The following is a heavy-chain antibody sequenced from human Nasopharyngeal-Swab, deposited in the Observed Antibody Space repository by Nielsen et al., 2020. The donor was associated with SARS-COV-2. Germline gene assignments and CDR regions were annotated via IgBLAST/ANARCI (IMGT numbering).Heavy chain of an antibody. D-gene: IGHD2-15*01. J-gene: IGHJ5*02. CDR3: AAQPLVVAATGGFDP. V-gene: IGHV7-4-1*02. Sequence: ASVKVSCKASGYTFTSYAMNWVRQAPGQGLEWMGWINTNTGNPTYAQGFTGRFVFSLDTSVSTAYLQISSLKAEDTAVYYCAAQPLVVAATGGFDPWGQGTLVTVSS. CDR1: GYTFTSYA. CDR2: INTNTGNP.